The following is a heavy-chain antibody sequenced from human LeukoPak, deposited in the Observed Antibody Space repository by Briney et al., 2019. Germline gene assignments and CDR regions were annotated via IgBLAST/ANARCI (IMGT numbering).Heavy chain of an antibody. CDR1: GYSISSGYY. J-gene: IGHJ4*02. V-gene: IGHV4-38-2*02. CDR3: ARTSTADFDWLPSFDY. CDR2: IYHSGST. D-gene: IGHD3-9*01. Sequence: SETLSLTCTVSGYSISSGYYWGWIRQPPGKGLEWIGSIYHSGSTYYNPSLKSRVTISVDTSKNQFSLKLSSVTAADTAAYYCARTSTADFDWLPSFDYWGQGTLVTVSS.